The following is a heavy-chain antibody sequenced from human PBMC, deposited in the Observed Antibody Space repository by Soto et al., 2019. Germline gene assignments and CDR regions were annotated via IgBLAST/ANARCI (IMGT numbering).Heavy chain of an antibody. J-gene: IGHJ4*02. Sequence: SETLSLTCSVSGGSINSYWWSWIRQPAGKGLEWIGRIYSSGTTDYNPSLNSRATLSVETSKNQFSLKLSSVTAADTAVYCCARDIGSYAYGEGYWGQGIQVTVSS. CDR1: GGSINSYW. V-gene: IGHV4-4*07. D-gene: IGHD3-10*01. CDR3: ARDIGSYAYGEGY. CDR2: IYSSGTT.